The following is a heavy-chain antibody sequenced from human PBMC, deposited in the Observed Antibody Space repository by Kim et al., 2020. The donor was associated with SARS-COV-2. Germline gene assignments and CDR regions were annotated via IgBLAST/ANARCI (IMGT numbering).Heavy chain of an antibody. CDR2: IIPIFGTA. CDR1: GGTFSSYA. J-gene: IGHJ3*02. CDR3: ARARDFAYDFDI. Sequence: SVKVSCKASGGTFSSYAISWVRQAPGQGLEWMGGIIPIFGTANYAQKFQGRVTITADESTSTAYMELSSLRSEDTAVYYCARARDFAYDFDIWGQGTMVTVSS. V-gene: IGHV1-69*13.